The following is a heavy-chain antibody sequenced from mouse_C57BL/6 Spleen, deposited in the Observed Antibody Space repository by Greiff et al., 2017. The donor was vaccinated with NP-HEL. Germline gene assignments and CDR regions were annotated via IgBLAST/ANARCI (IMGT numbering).Heavy chain of an antibody. Sequence: QVQLKQPGTELVKPGASVKLSCKASGYTFTSYWMHWVKQRPGQGLEWIGNINPSNGGTNYNEKFKSKATLTVDKSSSTAYMQLSSLTSEDSAVYYCARGRTVVDQAWFAYWGQGTLVTVSA. D-gene: IGHD1-1*01. CDR1: GYTFTSYW. CDR3: ARGRTVVDQAWFAY. V-gene: IGHV1-53*01. J-gene: IGHJ3*01. CDR2: INPSNGGT.